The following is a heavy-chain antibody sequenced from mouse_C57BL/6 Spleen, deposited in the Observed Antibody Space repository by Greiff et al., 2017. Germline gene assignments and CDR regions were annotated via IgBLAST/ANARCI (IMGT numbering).Heavy chain of an antibody. CDR2: IWGDGST. J-gene: IGHJ1*03. CDR1: GFSLTSYG. Sequence: LVAPSQSLSITCTVSGFSLTSYGVSWVRQPPGKGLEWLGVIWGDGSTNYHSALISRLSISKDNSKSQGFLKLNRLQTDDTSTYYCAKPSLRHWYFDVWGTGTTVTVSS. D-gene: IGHD6-5*01. CDR3: AKPSLRHWYFDV. V-gene: IGHV2-3*01.